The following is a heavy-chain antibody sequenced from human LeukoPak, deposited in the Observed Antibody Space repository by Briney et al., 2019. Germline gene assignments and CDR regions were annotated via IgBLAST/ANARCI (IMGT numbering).Heavy chain of an antibody. J-gene: IGHJ4*02. D-gene: IGHD2/OR15-2a*01. CDR3: ARESMRSASDY. CDR1: VGSLSSSSYY. CDR2: IYYSGST. V-gene: IGHV4-31*03. Sequence: SETLSLTCTVSVGSLSSSSYYWGWLRQPPGRGLEWIGYIYYSGSTYYNPSLKSRVTISVDTSKNQFSLKLSSVTAADTAVYYCARESMRSASDYWGQGTLVTVSS.